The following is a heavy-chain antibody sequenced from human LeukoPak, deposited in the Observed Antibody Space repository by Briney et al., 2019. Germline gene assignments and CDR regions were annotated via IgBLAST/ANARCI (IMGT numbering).Heavy chain of an antibody. V-gene: IGHV3-66*01. CDR1: GFTVSNNY. D-gene: IGHD6-19*01. Sequence: GGSLRLSCAASGFTVSNNYMSWVRQAPGKGLEWVSVIYSGGSTYYADSVKGRFTISRDNSKNTLYLQMNNLRAEDTAVYYCARVMSSGWSYFDYWGQGTLVTVSS. CDR3: ARVMSSGWSYFDY. CDR2: IYSGGST. J-gene: IGHJ4*02.